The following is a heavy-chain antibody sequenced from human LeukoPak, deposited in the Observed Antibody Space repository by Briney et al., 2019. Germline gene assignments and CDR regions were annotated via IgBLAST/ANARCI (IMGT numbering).Heavy chain of an antibody. V-gene: IGHV3-21*01. CDR1: GFTFSSYA. J-gene: IGHJ4*02. CDR2: ISSSSSYI. CDR3: ARDSYYDILTGYLRYFDY. D-gene: IGHD3-9*01. Sequence: GGSLRLSCAASGFTFSSYAMSWVRQAPGKGLEWVSSISSSSSYIYYADSVKGRFTISRDNAKNSLYLQMNSLRAEDTAVYYCARDSYYDILTGYLRYFDYWGQGTLVTVSS.